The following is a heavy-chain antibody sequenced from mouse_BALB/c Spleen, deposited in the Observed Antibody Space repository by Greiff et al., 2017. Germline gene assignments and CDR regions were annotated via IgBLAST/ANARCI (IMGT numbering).Heavy chain of an antibody. Sequence: QVQLKQSGAELVKPGASVKLSCKASGCTFPSYYMYWVKPRPGQGLEWIGEINPSNGGTNFNEKFKSKATLTVDKSSSTAYMQLSSLTSEDSAVYYCTRSNDYYGSSYPDYWGQGTTLTVSS. J-gene: IGHJ2*01. CDR3: TRSNDYYGSSYPDY. V-gene: IGHV1S81*02. D-gene: IGHD1-1*01. CDR2: INPSNGGT. CDR1: GCTFPSYY.